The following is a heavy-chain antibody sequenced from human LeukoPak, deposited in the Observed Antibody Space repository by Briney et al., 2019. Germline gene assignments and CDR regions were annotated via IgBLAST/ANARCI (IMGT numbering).Heavy chain of an antibody. CDR3: AKGGAIVWSNYYYYYMDV. J-gene: IGHJ6*03. CDR1: GFNFNNYG. Sequence: GGSLRLSCAASGFNFNNYGIHWVRQAPGKGLEWVAFIRYDGSNKYYADSVKGRFTISRDNSKNTLYLQMNSLRAEDTAVYYCAKGGAIVWSNYYYYYMDVWGKGTTVTVSS. V-gene: IGHV3-30*02. D-gene: IGHD5/OR15-5a*01. CDR2: IRYDGSNK.